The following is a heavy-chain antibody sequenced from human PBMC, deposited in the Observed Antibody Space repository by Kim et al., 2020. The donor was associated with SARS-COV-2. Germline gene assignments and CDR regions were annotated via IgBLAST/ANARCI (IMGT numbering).Heavy chain of an antibody. CDR2: MNPNSGNT. Sequence: ASVKVSCKASGYTFTSYDINWVRQATGQGIEWMGWMNPNSGNTGYAQKFQGRVTMTRNTSIRTAYMELSSLRSEDTAVYYCARDHLKSIVVVIAPRPYYYYMDVWGKGTPVTVSS. J-gene: IGHJ6*03. V-gene: IGHV1-8*01. CDR3: ARDHLKSIVVVIAPRPYYYYMDV. D-gene: IGHD2-21*01. CDR1: GYTFTSYD.